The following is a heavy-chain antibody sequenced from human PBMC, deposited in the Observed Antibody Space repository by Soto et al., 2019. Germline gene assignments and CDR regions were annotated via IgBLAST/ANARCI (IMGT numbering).Heavy chain of an antibody. CDR1: GFTFSSYA. CDR2: ISYDGSNK. V-gene: IGHV3-30-3*01. D-gene: IGHD2-21*02. CDR3: ARDPVAYCGGDCRTFDY. J-gene: IGHJ4*02. Sequence: QVPLVESGGGVVQPGRSLRLSCAASGFTFSSYAMHWVRQAPGKGLEWVAVISYDGSNKYYADSVKGRFTISRDNSKNTRYLQMNSLRAEDTAVYYCARDPVAYCGGDCRTFDYWGQGALVTVSS.